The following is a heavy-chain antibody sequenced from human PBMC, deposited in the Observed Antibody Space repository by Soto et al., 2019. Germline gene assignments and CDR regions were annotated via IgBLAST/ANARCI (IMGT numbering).Heavy chain of an antibody. V-gene: IGHV6-1*01. CDR2: TYYRSKWYN. J-gene: IGHJ4*02. D-gene: IGHD3-16*01. CDR3: ARVTWGPLDY. Sequence: SQTLSLTCAISGDSVSSISATWNWIRQSPSRGLEWLGRTYYRSKWYNDYAVSVKSRITINPDTSKNQFFLQLSSVTPEDMAVYYCARVTWGPLDYWGQGTLVTAPQ. CDR1: GDSVSSISAT.